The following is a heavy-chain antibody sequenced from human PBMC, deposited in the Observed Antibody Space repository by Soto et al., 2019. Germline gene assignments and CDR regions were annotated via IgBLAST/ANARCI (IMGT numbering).Heavy chain of an antibody. CDR3: TRDRYYDSSGYYSEYDY. CDR1: GFTFGDYA. CDR2: IRSKAYGGTT. V-gene: IGHV3-49*03. Sequence: GGSMRVSCTAAGFTFGDYAMSWFRPDTGKGLEWVGFIRSKAYGGTTEYAASVKGRFTISRDDSKSIAYLQMNSLKTEDTAVHYCTRDRYYDSSGYYSEYDYWGQGTLVTVSS. J-gene: IGHJ4*02. D-gene: IGHD3-22*01.